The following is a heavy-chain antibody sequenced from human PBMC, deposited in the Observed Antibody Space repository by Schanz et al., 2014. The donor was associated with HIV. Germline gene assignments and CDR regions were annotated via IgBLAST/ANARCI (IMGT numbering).Heavy chain of an antibody. D-gene: IGHD3-9*01. CDR1: GFTFNNYG. Sequence: EVQLLDSGGGAVQPGKSLRLSCAASGFTFNNYGMHWVRQVPGKGLEWVSGINWNSGDIGYADSVKGRFTISRDNAKNSLYLQMNSLRGEDTALYYCAKDAARIYYDILTGPFDSWGQGTLVTVSS. J-gene: IGHJ4*02. V-gene: IGHV3-9*01. CDR3: AKDAARIYYDILTGPFDS. CDR2: INWNSGDI.